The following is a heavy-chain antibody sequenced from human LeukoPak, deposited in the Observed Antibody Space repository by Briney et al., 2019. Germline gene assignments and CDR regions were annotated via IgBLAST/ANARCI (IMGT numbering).Heavy chain of an antibody. CDR1: GYTFTSYG. Sequence: ASVKVSCKASGYTFTSYGISWVRQAPGQGLEWMGWISAYNGNTNYAQKLQGRVTMTTDTSTSTAYMELRSLRSDGTAVYYCAGTGYSSSWSKHPPDYWGQGTLVTVSS. CDR3: AGTGYSSSWSKHPPDY. CDR2: ISAYNGNT. J-gene: IGHJ4*02. D-gene: IGHD6-13*01. V-gene: IGHV1-18*01.